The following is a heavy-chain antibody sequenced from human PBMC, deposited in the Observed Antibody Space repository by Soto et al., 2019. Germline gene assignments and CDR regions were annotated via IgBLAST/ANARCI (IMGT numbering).Heavy chain of an antibody. CDR1: GFSLSTSGVG. CDR3: APVYGGYDNFDY. V-gene: IGHV2-5*02. D-gene: IGHD5-12*01. CDR2: IYLDDVK. J-gene: IGHJ4*02. Sequence: QITLKESGPTLVKPTQTLTLTCTFSGFSLSTSGVGVGWIRQPPGKALEWLALIYLDDVKRYSPSLKSRLTITKDPSKNQVVLTMTNMDTVATATYYCAPVYGGYDNFDYWGQGTLVTVSS.